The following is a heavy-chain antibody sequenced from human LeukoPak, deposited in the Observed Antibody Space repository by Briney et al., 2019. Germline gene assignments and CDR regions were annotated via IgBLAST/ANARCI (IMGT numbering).Heavy chain of an antibody. V-gene: IGHV3-33*01. CDR1: GFTFSSYG. D-gene: IGHD4-17*01. CDR2: IWFDGSNK. J-gene: IGHJ4*02. CDR3: ARVNSGDYGYYFDY. Sequence: GGSLRLSCAASGFTFSSYGMHWVRQAPGKGLEWVAVIWFDGSNKFYRDSVRGRFTISRDDSKNTLYLQMHSLRAEDTAVYYCARVNSGDYGYYFDYWGQGTLVTVSS.